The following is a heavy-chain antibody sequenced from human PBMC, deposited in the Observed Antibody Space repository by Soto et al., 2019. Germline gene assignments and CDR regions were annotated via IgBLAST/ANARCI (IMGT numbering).Heavy chain of an antibody. Sequence: QVQLVESGGGVVQPGRSLRLSCAASGFTFNNYGMHWVRQAPGKGLEWLAVIWNDGSNSSYANSVKGRFTISRDNSKNTLYLQMSSLRAEDTGVYYCARRQIPPPTRGAANASVAMDVWGQGTTVTVSS. CDR1: GFTFNNYG. CDR2: IWNDGSNS. J-gene: IGHJ6*02. V-gene: IGHV3-33*01. D-gene: IGHD6-13*01. CDR3: ARRQIPPPTRGAANASVAMDV.